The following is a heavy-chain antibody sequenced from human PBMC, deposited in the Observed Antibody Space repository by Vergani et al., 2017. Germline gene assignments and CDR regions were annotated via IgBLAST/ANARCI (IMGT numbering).Heavy chain of an antibody. Sequence: QVQLQESGPGLVKPSQPLSLTCTVSGGSINSHNYYWSWIRQPAGKGLEWIGRIHTSGSTNYNPSLKSRVTMSEDTSKNQFSLNLTSVTAADTAVYFCARGSCLGGSCDKPLFDYWGQGILVTVSS. CDR2: IHTSGST. V-gene: IGHV4-61*02. D-gene: IGHD2-15*01. CDR3: ARGSCLGGSCDKPLFDY. CDR1: GGSINSHNYY. J-gene: IGHJ4*02.